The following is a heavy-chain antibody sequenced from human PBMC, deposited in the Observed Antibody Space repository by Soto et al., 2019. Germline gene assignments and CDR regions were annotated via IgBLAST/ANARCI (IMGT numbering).Heavy chain of an antibody. CDR2: IYLGGSI. Sequence: SETLSLTCSVSGGSISSGYWTWIRHPPGKRLEWIGYIYLGGSINYNPSLKSRVIISVDTAKNQFSLSLSSVTAADTAVYYCTGAYYDIDGYILVPWGQGTSVTVSS. D-gene: IGHD3-22*01. J-gene: IGHJ5*02. V-gene: IGHV4-59*01. CDR3: TGAYYDIDGYILVP. CDR1: GGSISSGY.